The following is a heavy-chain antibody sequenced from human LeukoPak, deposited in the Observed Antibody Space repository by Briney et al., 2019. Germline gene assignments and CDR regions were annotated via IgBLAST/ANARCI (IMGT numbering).Heavy chain of an antibody. D-gene: IGHD2-8*01. CDR1: GFTFSSYW. Sequence: GGSLRLSCAASGFTFSSYWMHWVRQAPGKGLVWVSSISSSSSYIYYADSVKGRFTISRDNAKNSLYLQMNSLRVEDTAVYYCARRTNDFDYWGQGTLVTVSS. CDR3: ARRTNDFDY. CDR2: ISSSSSYI. V-gene: IGHV3-21*01. J-gene: IGHJ4*02.